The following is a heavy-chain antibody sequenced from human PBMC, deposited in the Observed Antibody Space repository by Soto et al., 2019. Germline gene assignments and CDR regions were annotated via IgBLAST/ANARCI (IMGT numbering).Heavy chain of an antibody. CDR3: AKVRESEYSGYDLDY. Sequence: PGESLKISCKASGYNFANYWIGWVRQMPGKGLEWVGIIYPGGSDTRYSPSFQGQVTISADKSTFTAYLQMNSLRAEDTAVYYCAKVRESEYSGYDLDYWGQGTLVTVSS. V-gene: IGHV5-51*01. CDR1: GYNFANYW. J-gene: IGHJ4*02. CDR2: IYPGGSDT. D-gene: IGHD5-12*01.